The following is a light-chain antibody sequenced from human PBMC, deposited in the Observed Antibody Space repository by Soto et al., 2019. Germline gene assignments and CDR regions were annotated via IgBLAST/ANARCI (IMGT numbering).Light chain of an antibody. J-gene: IGKJ5*01. CDR3: QQYCNSPPIT. CDR1: QTVSSNY. CDR2: GAS. Sequence: EIVLTQSPGTLSLSPGEGATLSCRASQTVSSNYLAWYQQKPGQAPRLLIYGASSRATGIPDRFSGSGSGTGFTLAISTLEPEDFAVYYCQQYCNSPPITFGQGIRLEIK. V-gene: IGKV3-20*01.